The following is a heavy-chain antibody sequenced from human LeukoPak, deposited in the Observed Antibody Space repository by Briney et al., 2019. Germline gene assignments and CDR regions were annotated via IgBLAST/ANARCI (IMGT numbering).Heavy chain of an antibody. D-gene: IGHD1-26*01. CDR1: GFTFDDYA. CDR2: ISWNSGSI. V-gene: IGHV3-9*01. Sequence: GGSLRLSCAASGFTFDDYAMHWVRQAPGKGLEWVSGISWNSGSIGYADSVKGRFTISRDNAESSVYLHVNSLRAEDTAVYYCAKGDTTWELPYDYWGQGTLVTVSS. CDR3: AKGDTTWELPYDY. J-gene: IGHJ4*02.